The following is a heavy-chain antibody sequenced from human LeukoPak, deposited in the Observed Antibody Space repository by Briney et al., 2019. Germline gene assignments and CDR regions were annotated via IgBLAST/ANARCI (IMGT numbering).Heavy chain of an antibody. Sequence: GGSLRLSCAASGFTFYDYAMHWVRQVPGKGVEWVGGVNRNSDTIAYGDSVKGRFTISRDNARNSLYLQMNSLRTEDTALYYCAKDLAVGTTPRVYAFDVWGQGTMVTVS. D-gene: IGHD1-26*01. V-gene: IGHV3-9*01. CDR2: VNRNSDTI. CDR1: GFTFYDYA. J-gene: IGHJ3*01. CDR3: AKDLAVGTTPRVYAFDV.